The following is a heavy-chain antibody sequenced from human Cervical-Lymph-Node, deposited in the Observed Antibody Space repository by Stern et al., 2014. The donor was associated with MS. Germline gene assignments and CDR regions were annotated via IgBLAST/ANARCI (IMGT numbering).Heavy chain of an antibody. J-gene: IGHJ4*02. CDR2: INTNTGNP. CDR1: GYTFTTYA. Sequence: VQLVESGSELKKPGASVKVSCKTSGYTFTTYALNWVRQAPGQGLEWVGWINTNTGNPTYGQGFTGRFVFSLDTSVSTAYLQISSLKAEDTAVYYCARDPAAGTGDYWGQGTLVTVSS. CDR3: ARDPAAGTGDY. D-gene: IGHD1-1*01. V-gene: IGHV7-4-1*02.